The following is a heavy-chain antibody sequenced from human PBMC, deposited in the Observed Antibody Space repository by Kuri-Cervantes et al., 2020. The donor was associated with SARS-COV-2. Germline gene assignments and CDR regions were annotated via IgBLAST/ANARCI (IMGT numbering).Heavy chain of an antibody. J-gene: IGHJ2*01. CDR3: AKDNSENGRGYWYFDL. CDR1: GFTFSSYS. D-gene: IGHD1-1*01. V-gene: IGHV3-23*01. Sequence: GGSLRLSCAGSGFTFSSYSMNWVRQAPGKGLEWVSAISDSGGSTYYADSVKGRFTISRDNSKNTLYLQMNTLRAEDTAVYYCAKDNSENGRGYWYFDLWGRGTLVTVSS. CDR2: ISDSGGST.